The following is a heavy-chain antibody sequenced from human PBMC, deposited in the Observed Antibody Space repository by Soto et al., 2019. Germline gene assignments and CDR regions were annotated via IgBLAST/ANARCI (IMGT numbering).Heavy chain of an antibody. CDR2: INPNSGGT. Sequence: GASVKVSCKASGYTFTGYYMHWVRQAPGQGLEWMGWINPNSGGTNYAQKFQGRVTMTRDTSISTAYMELSRLRSDDTAVYYCAREMYSSSSGSDYWGQGTLVTVSS. V-gene: IGHV1-2*02. CDR3: AREMYSSSSGSDY. J-gene: IGHJ4*02. CDR1: GYTFTGYY. D-gene: IGHD6-6*01.